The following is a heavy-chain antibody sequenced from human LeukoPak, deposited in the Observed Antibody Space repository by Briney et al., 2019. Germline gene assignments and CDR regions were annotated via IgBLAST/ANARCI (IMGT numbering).Heavy chain of an antibody. CDR1: GGSISSYY. J-gene: IGHJ6*04. CDR2: IYYSGST. V-gene: IGHV4-59*01. CDR3: ARANLDYYYGMDV. Sequence: PSETLSLTCTVSGGSISSYYWSWIGQPPGKGLEWIGYIYYSGSTNYNPSLKSRVTISVDTSKNQFSLKLSSVTAADTAVYYCARANLDYYYGMDVWGKGTTVTVSS.